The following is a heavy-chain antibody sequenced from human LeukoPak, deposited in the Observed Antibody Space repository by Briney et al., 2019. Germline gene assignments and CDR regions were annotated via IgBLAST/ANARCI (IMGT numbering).Heavy chain of an antibody. CDR2: FDPEDGET. D-gene: IGHD3-22*01. CDR1: GYTLTELS. V-gene: IGHV1-24*01. CDR3: ARGIGYYYDSSGYKFDY. Sequence: ASVKVSCKVSGYTLTELSMHWVRQAPGKGLEWMGGFDPEDGETIYAQKFQGRVTMTEDTSTDTAYMELSSLRSEDTAVYYCARGIGYYYDSSGYKFDYWGQGTLVTVSS. J-gene: IGHJ4*02.